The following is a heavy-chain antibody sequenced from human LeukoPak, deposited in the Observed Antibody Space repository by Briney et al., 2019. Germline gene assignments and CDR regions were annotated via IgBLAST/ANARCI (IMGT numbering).Heavy chain of an antibody. Sequence: GGSLRLSCAASGFTFDDYAMHWVRQAPGKGLEWVSLISWDAGSTYYADSVKGRFTISRDNSKNSLYLQMNSLRAEDTALYYCAKDIYGSGSYYLDYWGQGTLVTASS. CDR2: ISWDAGST. V-gene: IGHV3-43D*03. CDR1: GFTFDDYA. D-gene: IGHD3-10*01. CDR3: AKDIYGSGSYYLDY. J-gene: IGHJ4*02.